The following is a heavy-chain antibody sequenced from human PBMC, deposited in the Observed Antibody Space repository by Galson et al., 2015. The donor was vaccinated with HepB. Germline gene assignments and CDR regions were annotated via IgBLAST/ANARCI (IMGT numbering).Heavy chain of an antibody. CDR1: GDSVPSNSAV. J-gene: IGHJ6*02. CDR3: AYGSDV. Sequence: CAISGDSVPSNSAVWNWIRQSPSRGLEWLGRTYFRSQWCIDYSVSVKSRITINADTSQNQFSLHLNSMTPEDTAVYYCAYGSDVWGQGTTVIVSS. CDR2: TYFRSQWCI. V-gene: IGHV6-1*01.